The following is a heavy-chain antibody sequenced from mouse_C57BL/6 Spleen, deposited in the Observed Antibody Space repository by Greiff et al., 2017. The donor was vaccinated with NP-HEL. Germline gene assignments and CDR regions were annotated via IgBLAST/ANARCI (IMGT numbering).Heavy chain of an antibody. V-gene: IGHV1-64*01. CDR1: GYTFTSYW. CDR2: IHPNSGST. CDR3: TSPYYCGSSYRNY. D-gene: IGHD1-1*01. Sequence: QVQLQQPGAELVKPGASVKLSCKASGYTFTSYWMHWVKQRPGQGLEWIGMIHPNSGSTNYNEKFKSMATLTVDKSSSTAYLQLSSLTSEDSAVYYCTSPYYCGSSYRNYWGQGTALTVSS. J-gene: IGHJ2*01.